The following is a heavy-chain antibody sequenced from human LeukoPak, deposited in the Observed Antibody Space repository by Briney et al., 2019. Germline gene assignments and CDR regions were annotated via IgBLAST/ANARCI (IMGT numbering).Heavy chain of an antibody. Sequence: SETLSLTCAVYGGSFSGYYWSWIRQPPGKGLEWIGEINHSGSTNYNPSLKSRVTISADTSKNQFSLKLSSVTAADTAVYYCARVPIMITFGGVIAYYYYGMDVWGKGTTVTVSS. CDR1: GGSFSGYY. CDR3: ARVPIMITFGGVIAYYYYGMDV. D-gene: IGHD3-16*02. CDR2: INHSGST. V-gene: IGHV4-34*01. J-gene: IGHJ6*04.